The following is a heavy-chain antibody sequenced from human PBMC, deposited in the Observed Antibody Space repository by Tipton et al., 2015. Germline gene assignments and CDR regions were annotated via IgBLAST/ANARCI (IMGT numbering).Heavy chain of an antibody. V-gene: IGHV3-7*01. J-gene: IGHJ4*02. Sequence: SLRLSCATSGFSFTTYNMIWVRQAPGKGLEWVANIKPDGSESYYLDSVKGRFTFFRDNAKNSLHLQLNNLRAEDTAVYYCARSGGYGWDFWGQGTLVTVSS. CDR3: ARSGGYGWDF. D-gene: IGHD5-12*01. CDR1: GFSFTTYN. CDR2: IKPDGSES.